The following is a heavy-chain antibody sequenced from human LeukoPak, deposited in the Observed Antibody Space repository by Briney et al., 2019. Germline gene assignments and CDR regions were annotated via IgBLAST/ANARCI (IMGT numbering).Heavy chain of an antibody. Sequence: PSETLSLTCTVSGDSIGSYFWSWIRQSPGKGLEWIGHIYHSGSTNYNPSLKSRVTISIDTSKNQFSLKLSSVTAADTAVYYCARVRRSIAAAGHWFDPWGQGTLVTVSS. J-gene: IGHJ5*02. D-gene: IGHD6-13*01. V-gene: IGHV4-59*12. CDR1: GDSIGSYF. CDR3: ARVRRSIAAAGHWFDP. CDR2: IYHSGST.